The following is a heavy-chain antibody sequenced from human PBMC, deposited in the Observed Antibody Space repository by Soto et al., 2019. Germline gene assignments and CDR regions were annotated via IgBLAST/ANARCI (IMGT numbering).Heavy chain of an antibody. V-gene: IGHV1-58*01. J-gene: IGHJ5*02. CDR1: GFTFTSSA. D-gene: IGHD1-1*01. CDR2: IVVGSGNT. Sequence: SVKVSCKASGFTFTSSAVQWVRQARGQRLEWIGWIVVGSGNTNYAQKLQGRVTMTTDTSTSTAYMELRSLRSDDTAVYYCARRRGVERNWFDPWGQGTLVTVSS. CDR3: ARRRGVERNWFDP.